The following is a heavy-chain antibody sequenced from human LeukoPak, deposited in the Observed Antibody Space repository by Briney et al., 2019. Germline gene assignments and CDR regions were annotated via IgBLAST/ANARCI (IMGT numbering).Heavy chain of an antibody. D-gene: IGHD3-16*01. J-gene: IGHJ4*02. CDR3: AKASWVSSTDAVR. CDR2: ISGGGGGT. V-gene: IGHV3-23*01. Sequence: GGSLRLSCAASGFTFSSYAMTWVRQAPGKGLEWVSAISGGGGGTFYADSVKGRFTISRDNSKNTLYLQMNSLSAEDTAVYYCAKASWVSSTDAVRWGQGTLVTVSS. CDR1: GFTFSSYA.